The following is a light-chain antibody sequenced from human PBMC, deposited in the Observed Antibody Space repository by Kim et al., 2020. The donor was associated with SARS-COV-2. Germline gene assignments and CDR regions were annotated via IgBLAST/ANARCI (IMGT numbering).Light chain of an antibody. V-gene: IGLV3-1*01. J-gene: IGLJ3*02. Sequence: SYELTQPPSVSVSPGQTASITCSGDKLGDKYACWYQQKPGQSPVLVIYQDNKRPSGIPERFSGSNSGNTATLTISGTQAMDEADYYCQAWDSSTGVFGGGNQLTVL. CDR2: QDN. CDR3: QAWDSSTGV. CDR1: KLGDKY.